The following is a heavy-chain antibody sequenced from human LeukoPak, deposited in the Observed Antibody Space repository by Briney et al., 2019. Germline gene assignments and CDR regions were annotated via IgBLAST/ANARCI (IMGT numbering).Heavy chain of an antibody. CDR2: INPSGGST. Sequence: ASVKVSCKASGYTFTSYYMHWVRHAPGQGLEWMGIINPSGGSTSYAQKFQGRVTMTRDTSTGTVYMELSSLRSEDTAVYYCARGREWLFDLDYYGMDVWGQGTTVTVSS. D-gene: IGHD5-12*01. J-gene: IGHJ6*02. CDR1: GYTFTSYY. V-gene: IGHV1-46*01. CDR3: ARGREWLFDLDYYGMDV.